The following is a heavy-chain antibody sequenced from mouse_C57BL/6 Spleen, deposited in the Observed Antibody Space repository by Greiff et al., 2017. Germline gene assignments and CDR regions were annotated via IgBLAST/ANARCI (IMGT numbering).Heavy chain of an antibody. CDR2: IYPGDGDT. CDR3: LSLGRAWFAY. D-gene: IGHD4-1*01. Sequence: QVQLQQSGPELVKPGASVKISCKASGYAFSSSWMNWVKQRPGKGLEWIGRIYPGDGDTNYNGKFKGKATLTADKSSSTAYMQLSSLTSEDSAVYFCLSLGRAWFAYWGQGTLVTVSA. CDR1: GYAFSSSW. J-gene: IGHJ3*01. V-gene: IGHV1-82*01.